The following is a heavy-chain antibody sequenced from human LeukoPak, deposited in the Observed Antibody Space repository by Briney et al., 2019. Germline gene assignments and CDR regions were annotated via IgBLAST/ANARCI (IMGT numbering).Heavy chain of an antibody. CDR1: GFTFSSYE. V-gene: IGHV3-48*03. Sequence: GGSLRLSCAASGFTFSSYEMNWVRQAPGKGLEWVSYISSSGSTIYYADSVKGRFTISRDNAKNSLYLQMNSLRAEDTAVYYCARVKSMGFWSGYYSYYFDYWGQGTLVTVSS. CDR2: ISSSGSTI. CDR3: ARVKSMGFWSGYYSYYFDY. D-gene: IGHD3-3*01. J-gene: IGHJ4*02.